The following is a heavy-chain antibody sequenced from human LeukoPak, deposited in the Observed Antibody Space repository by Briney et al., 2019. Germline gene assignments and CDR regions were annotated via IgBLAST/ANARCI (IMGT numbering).Heavy chain of an antibody. CDR2: ISSNGGST. Sequence: GGSLRLSYAASGFTFSSYAMHWVRQAPGKGLEYVSAISSNGGSTYYANSVKGRFTISRDNSKNTLYLQMGSLRAEDMAVYYCARDSGDDAFDIWGQGTMVTVSS. CDR1: GFTFSSYA. J-gene: IGHJ3*02. D-gene: IGHD3-10*01. CDR3: ARDSGDDAFDI. V-gene: IGHV3-64*01.